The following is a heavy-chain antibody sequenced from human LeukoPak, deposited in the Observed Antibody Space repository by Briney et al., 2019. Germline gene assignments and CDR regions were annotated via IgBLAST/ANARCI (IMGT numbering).Heavy chain of an antibody. CDR3: TKLSPISKEGYYVMDV. CDR2: ICPGDSNT. V-gene: IGHV5-51*01. D-gene: IGHD5/OR15-5a*01. J-gene: IGHJ6*02. CDR1: GFDFTVHW. Sequence: GESLKISCKGSGFDFTVHWIAWVRQMPGKGLEWMGIICPGDSNTKYSPPFRGQVTISADKSITTAYLQWSSLKASDTAMYYCTKLSPISKEGYYVMDVWGQGTTVTVSS.